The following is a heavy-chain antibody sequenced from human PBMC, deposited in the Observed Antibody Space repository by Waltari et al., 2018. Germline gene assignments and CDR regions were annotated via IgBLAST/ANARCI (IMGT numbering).Heavy chain of an antibody. CDR1: GFIVSSKY. V-gene: IGHV3-53*01. CDR2: FYSCGST. Sequence: EVQLVESGGGLIQPGGSLRLSCAASGFIVSSKYMSWVRQAPGKGLVWISVFYSCGSTYYADSVKCRFTISRDNSKNTVFLQMNSLRAEDTAVYYCAREVGDWSDALGYWGQGTLVTVSS. J-gene: IGHJ4*02. D-gene: IGHD1-1*01. CDR3: AREVGDWSDALGY.